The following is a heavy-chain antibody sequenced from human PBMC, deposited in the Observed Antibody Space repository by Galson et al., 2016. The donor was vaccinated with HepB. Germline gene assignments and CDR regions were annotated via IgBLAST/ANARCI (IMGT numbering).Heavy chain of an antibody. V-gene: IGHV1-69*13. Sequence: SVKVSCKASGGTFNYYAINWVRQAPGQGLEWMGKIIPMFGTANYAQKFQGRVTITADESTSTGYMELSSLTSEDTAMYYCAREGIVTNHSPLAYWGQGTLVTVS. CDR1: GGTFNYYA. D-gene: IGHD5-12*01. CDR2: IIPMFGTA. J-gene: IGHJ4*02. CDR3: AREGIVTNHSPLAY.